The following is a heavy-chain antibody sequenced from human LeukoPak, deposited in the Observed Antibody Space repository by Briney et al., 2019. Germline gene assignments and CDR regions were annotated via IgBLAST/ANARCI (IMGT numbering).Heavy chain of an antibody. V-gene: IGHV3-11*04. CDR3: ATRSNYDFWSGSVY. Sequence: GGSLRLSCAPSGFTFSDYDMSRIRQALGEGLGWVSYMSSSGSTIYHADSVKGRFTISRDNAKNSLYLQMNSLRAEDTAVYYCATRSNYDFWSGSVYWGQGTLVTVSS. CDR1: GFTFSDYD. J-gene: IGHJ4*02. CDR2: MSSSGSTI. D-gene: IGHD3-3*01.